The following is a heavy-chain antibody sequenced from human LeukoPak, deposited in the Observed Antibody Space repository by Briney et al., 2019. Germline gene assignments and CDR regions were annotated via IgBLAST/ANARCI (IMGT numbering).Heavy chain of an antibody. J-gene: IGHJ6*03. CDR3: ARIFGVVIPYYYYYMDV. Sequence: SETLSLTCTVSGGSISSSSYYWGWIRQPPGKGLEWIGSIYYSGSTYYNPSLKSRVTISVDTSKNQFSLKLSSVTAADTAVYYCARIFGVVIPYYYYYMDVWGKGTTVTVSS. V-gene: IGHV4-39*01. CDR1: GGSISSSSYY. D-gene: IGHD3-3*01. CDR2: IYYSGST.